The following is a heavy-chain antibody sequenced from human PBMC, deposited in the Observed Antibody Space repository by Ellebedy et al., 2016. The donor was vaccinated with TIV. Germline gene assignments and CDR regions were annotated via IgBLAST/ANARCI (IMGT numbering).Heavy chain of an antibody. Sequence: ASVKVSXXASGYTFTGYFLHWVRQAPGQGLEWMGWINSNSGATNYAPKFQGRVTMTRDTSISTAYMELSRLRSDDTAVYYCARDSDFGTGLGDYYYMDVWGKGTTVTVSS. CDR3: ARDSDFGTGLGDYYYMDV. CDR2: INSNSGAT. CDR1: GYTFTGYF. V-gene: IGHV1-2*02. J-gene: IGHJ6*03. D-gene: IGHD1-1*01.